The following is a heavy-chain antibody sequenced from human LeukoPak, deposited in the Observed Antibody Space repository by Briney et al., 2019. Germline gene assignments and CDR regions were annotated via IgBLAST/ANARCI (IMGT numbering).Heavy chain of an antibody. CDR1: GGSISSSSYY. CDR2: IYYSGST. D-gene: IGHD2-2*02. V-gene: IGHV4-39*07. Sequence: SETLSLTCTVSGGSISSSSYYWGWIRQPPGKGLEWIGCIYYSGSTYYNPSLKTRVTIAVDTSKNQFSLKLSSVTATDTVVYSCASSPHYCRSTSCYRGGFDYWGQRTLVTVSS. J-gene: IGHJ4*02. CDR3: ASSPHYCRSTSCYRGGFDY.